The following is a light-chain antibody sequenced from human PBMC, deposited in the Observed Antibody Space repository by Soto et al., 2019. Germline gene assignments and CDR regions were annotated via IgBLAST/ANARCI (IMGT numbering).Light chain of an antibody. V-gene: IGKV1-5*03. CDR1: QSISSW. J-gene: IGKJ2*01. Sequence: DIQMTQSPSTLSASVGDRVTITCRASQSISSWLAWYQQKPGKAPKLLIYKASSLESGVPSRFSGRGSGTEFTLTISSLQPDEFATYYCQQYNSYSTFGQGTKLEIK. CDR2: KAS. CDR3: QQYNSYST.